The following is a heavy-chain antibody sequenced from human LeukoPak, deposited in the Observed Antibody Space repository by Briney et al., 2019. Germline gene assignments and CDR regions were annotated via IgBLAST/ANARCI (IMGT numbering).Heavy chain of an antibody. J-gene: IGHJ5*02. D-gene: IGHD3-10*01. CDR3: AKGLTMASWEWFDP. V-gene: IGHV3-30*18. CDR2: ISYDGSNK. CDR1: GFTFSSYG. Sequence: GGSLRLSCAASGFTFSSYGMHWVRQAPGKGLEWVAVISYDGSNKYYADSVKGRFTISRDNSKNTLYLQMNSLRAEDTAVYYCAKGLTMASWEWFDPWGQGTLVTVSS.